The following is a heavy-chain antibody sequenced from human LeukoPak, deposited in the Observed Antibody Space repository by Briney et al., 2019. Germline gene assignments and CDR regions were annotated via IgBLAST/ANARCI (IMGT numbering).Heavy chain of an antibody. CDR3: ATETNGRHYDY. Sequence: PGVSLRLSCTTSGLPFSTSGFNWVRQAPGKGLEWVASIGPTGFDRYHADSIKGRFTISRDNANNFLYLQMDSLRAEDTAVYYCATETNGRHYDYWGQGTLLTVSS. CDR1: GLPFSTSG. J-gene: IGHJ4*02. V-gene: IGHV3-21*06. D-gene: IGHD1-14*01. CDR2: IGPTGFDR.